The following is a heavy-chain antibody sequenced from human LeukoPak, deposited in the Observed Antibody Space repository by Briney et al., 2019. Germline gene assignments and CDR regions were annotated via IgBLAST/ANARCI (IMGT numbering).Heavy chain of an antibody. CDR2: ISSSGSTI. V-gene: IGHV3-11*01. J-gene: IGHJ4*02. D-gene: IGHD3-10*01. CDR1: GFTFSDYY. CDR3: ARSPTMVRGVIDY. Sequence: GGSLRLSCAASGFTFSDYYMSWIRQAPGKGLEWVSYISSSGSTIYYADSVKGRFTISRDNSKNTLYLQMNSLRAEDTAVYYCARSPTMVRGVIDYWGQGTLVTVSS.